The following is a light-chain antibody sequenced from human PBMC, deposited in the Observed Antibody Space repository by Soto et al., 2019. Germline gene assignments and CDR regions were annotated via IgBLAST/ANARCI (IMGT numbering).Light chain of an antibody. J-gene: IGKJ4*01. CDR2: GAS. CDR3: QQYNNRPPLT. Sequence: EIVMTQSPATLSVSPGERATLSCRASQSVGSNLAWHQQKPGQAPRLLIYGASTRATGIPARFSGSGSGTEFTLTISSLQSVDFTVYYCQQYNNRPPLTFGGGTKVDIK. CDR1: QSVGSN. V-gene: IGKV3-15*01.